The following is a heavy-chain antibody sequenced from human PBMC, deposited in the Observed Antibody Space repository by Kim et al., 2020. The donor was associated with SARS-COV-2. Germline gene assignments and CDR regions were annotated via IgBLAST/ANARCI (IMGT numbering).Heavy chain of an antibody. V-gene: IGHV4-39*01. D-gene: IGHD2-15*01. CDR3: ARHSVPWGYGSGGSCSTFDY. J-gene: IGHJ4*02. Sequence: RVTISVDTSKNQFSLKLSSVTAADTAVYYCARHSVPWGYGSGGSCSTFDYWGQGTLVTVSS.